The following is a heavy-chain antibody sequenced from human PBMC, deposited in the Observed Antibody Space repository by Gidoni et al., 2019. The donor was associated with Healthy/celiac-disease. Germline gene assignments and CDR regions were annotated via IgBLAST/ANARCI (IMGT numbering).Heavy chain of an antibody. D-gene: IGHD6-19*01. J-gene: IGHJ5*02. CDR2: INHSGSS. V-gene: IGHV4-34*01. Sequence: QVQLQQWGAGLLKPSETLSLTCGVYGGSFSGYYWSWIRQPPGKGLEWIGEINHSGSSNYNPSLKSRVTISVDTSKNQFSLKLSSVTAADTAVYYCARGAGAPLIAVAGTGWFDPWGQGTLVTVSS. CDR3: ARGAGAPLIAVAGTGWFDP. CDR1: GGSFSGYY.